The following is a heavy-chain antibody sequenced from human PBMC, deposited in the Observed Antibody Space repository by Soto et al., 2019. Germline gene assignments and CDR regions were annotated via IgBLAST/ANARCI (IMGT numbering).Heavy chain of an antibody. J-gene: IGHJ4*02. Sequence: QVHLVQSGAEVKKPGASVKVSCKASGYTFTSYGITWVRQAPGQGLEWMGWISAHNGNTDYAQKLQGRVIVTRDTSTSTADMELRSLRSDDTAVDYCARVRYGDYWGQGALVTVSS. D-gene: IGHD1-1*01. CDR2: ISAHNGNT. V-gene: IGHV1-18*01. CDR3: ARVRYGDY. CDR1: GYTFTSYG.